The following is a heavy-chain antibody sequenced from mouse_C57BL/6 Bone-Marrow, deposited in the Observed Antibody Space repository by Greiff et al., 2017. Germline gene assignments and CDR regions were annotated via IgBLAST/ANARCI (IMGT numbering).Heavy chain of an antibody. Sequence: DVMLVESGGGLVKPGGSLKLSCAASGFTFSDYGMHWVRQAPEKGLEWVAYISSGSSTIYYADTVKGRFTISRDNAKNTLFLQMTSLRSEDTAMYYCAPYYYGSSSFAYWGQGTLVTVSA. D-gene: IGHD1-1*01. CDR2: ISSGSSTI. CDR1: GFTFSDYG. J-gene: IGHJ3*01. CDR3: APYYYGSSSFAY. V-gene: IGHV5-17*01.